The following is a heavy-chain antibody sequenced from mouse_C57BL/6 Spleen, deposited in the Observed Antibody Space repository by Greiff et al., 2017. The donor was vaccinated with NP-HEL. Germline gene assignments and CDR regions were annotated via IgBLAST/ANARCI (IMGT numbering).Heavy chain of an antibody. CDR3: ARGSYYGNYGDY. Sequence: VQLQQPGAELVRPGSSVKLSCKASGYTFTSYWMHWVKQRPIQGLEWIGNIDPSDSETHYNQKFKDKATLTVDKSSSTAYMQLSSLTSEDSAVYYCARGSYYGNYGDYWGKGTTPTVSS. V-gene: IGHV1-52*01. CDR2: IDPSDSET. CDR1: GYTFTSYW. D-gene: IGHD2-1*01. J-gene: IGHJ2*01.